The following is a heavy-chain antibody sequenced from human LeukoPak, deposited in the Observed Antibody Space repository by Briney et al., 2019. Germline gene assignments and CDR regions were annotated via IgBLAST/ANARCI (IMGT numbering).Heavy chain of an antibody. CDR1: GNYW. D-gene: IGHD2/OR15-2a*01. J-gene: IGHJ4*02. CDR3: VSFYETY. CDR2: INSDGSWT. V-gene: IGHV3-74*01. Sequence: GGSLRLSCAASGNYWMHWVRQAPGKGLVWVSHINSDGSWTSYADSVKGRFTISKDNAKNTVYLQMNNLRAEDTAVYYCVSFYETYWGRETLVTVSS.